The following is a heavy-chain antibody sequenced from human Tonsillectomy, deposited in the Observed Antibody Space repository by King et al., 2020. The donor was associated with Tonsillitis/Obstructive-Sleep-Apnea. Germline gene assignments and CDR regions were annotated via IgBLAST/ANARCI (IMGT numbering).Heavy chain of an antibody. D-gene: IGHD3-10*01. CDR3: AREALWFGEPIYYFDS. CDR2: IYSGGST. CDR1: GFTVSSNY. J-gene: IGHJ4*02. Sequence: VQLVESGGGLVQPGGSLRLSCAASGFTVSSNYMSWVRQAPGKGLEWVSVIYSGGSTYYADPVKGRFTISRDNTKNTQYLQMNSLRAEDTAVYYCAREALWFGEPIYYFDSWGQRTLVTVS. V-gene: IGHV3-66*01.